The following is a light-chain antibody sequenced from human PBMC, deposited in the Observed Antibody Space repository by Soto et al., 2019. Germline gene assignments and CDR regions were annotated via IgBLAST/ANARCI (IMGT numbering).Light chain of an antibody. J-gene: IGKJ1*01. CDR1: QSISTY. Sequence: DIQMTQSPSSLSASVGDRVTITCRASQSISTYLNWYQQKPGKAPNLLIYAASSLPSGVPSRFSGSGSGTDFTLTISSLQPEDFATYYCQQSYTTPPWTFGQGTKVEVK. V-gene: IGKV1-39*01. CDR2: AAS. CDR3: QQSYTTPPWT.